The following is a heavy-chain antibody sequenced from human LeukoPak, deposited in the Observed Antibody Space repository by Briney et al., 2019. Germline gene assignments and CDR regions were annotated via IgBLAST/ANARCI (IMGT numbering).Heavy chain of an antibody. CDR2: IFYSGST. D-gene: IGHD1-26*01. Sequence: PSETLSLTCTVSGGSISGYYWSWIRQPPGKGLEWIGYIFYSGSTNYNPSLKSRVTISVDTSKNQFSLKLSSVTAADTAVYYCARGEWDLLFYYWGQGTLGNVSS. V-gene: IGHV4-59*01. CDR1: GGSISGYY. J-gene: IGHJ4*02. CDR3: ARGEWDLLFYY.